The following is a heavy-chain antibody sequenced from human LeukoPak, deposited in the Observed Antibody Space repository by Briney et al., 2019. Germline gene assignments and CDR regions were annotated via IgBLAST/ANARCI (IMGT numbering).Heavy chain of an antibody. J-gene: IGHJ4*02. V-gene: IGHV3-23*01. Sequence: GGSLRLSCAASGFTFSNYAMSWVRQAPGRGLEWVSAISGSGSSTYYADSVKGRFTISRDNSKNTLYLQMNSLRAEDTAVYYCARDPKFDYWGQGTLVTVSS. CDR2: ISGSGSST. CDR1: GFTFSNYA. CDR3: ARDPKFDY.